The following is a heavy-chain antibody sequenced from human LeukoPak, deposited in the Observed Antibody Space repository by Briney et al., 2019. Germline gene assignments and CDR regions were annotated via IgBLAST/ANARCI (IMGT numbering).Heavy chain of an antibody. CDR2: IFHSGST. D-gene: IGHD1-26*01. J-gene: IGHJ6*03. CDR1: GGSISSYY. Sequence: PSETLSLTCTVSGGSISSYYWSWIRQPPGKGLEWIGNIFHSGSTNYNPSLKSRVTISVDTSKKQFSLKLSSVTAADTAVYYCARVRGSSGSYEYYHYMDVWGKGTTVTISS. CDR3: ARVRGSSGSYEYYHYMDV. V-gene: IGHV4-59*12.